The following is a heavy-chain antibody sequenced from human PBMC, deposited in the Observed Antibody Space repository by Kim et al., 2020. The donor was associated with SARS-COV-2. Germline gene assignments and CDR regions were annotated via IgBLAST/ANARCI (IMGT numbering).Heavy chain of an antibody. CDR3: ARDMGFLGYCSGGSCYQVGWFDP. V-gene: IGHV7-4-1*02. J-gene: IGHJ5*02. Sequence: ASVKVSCKASGYTFTSYAMNWVRQAPGQGLEWMGWINTNTGNPTYAQGFTGRFVFSLDTSVSTAYLQISSLKAEDTAVYYCARDMGFLGYCSGGSCYQVGWFDPGGQGTLVTVSS. D-gene: IGHD2-15*01. CDR1: GYTFTSYA. CDR2: INTNTGNP.